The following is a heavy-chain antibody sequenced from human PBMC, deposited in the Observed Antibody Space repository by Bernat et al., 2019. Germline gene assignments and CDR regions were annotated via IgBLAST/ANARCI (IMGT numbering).Heavy chain of an antibody. D-gene: IGHD3-22*01. Sequence: QVQLVQSGAEVKKPGSSVKVSCKASGGTFSSYAISWVRQAPGQGLEWMGRIIPILGIANYAQKFQGRVTITADKSTSTAYMELSSLRSEDTAVYYCAGAGIKGYDPWRGWGQGTLVTVSS. J-gene: IGHJ4*02. CDR1: GGTFSSYA. V-gene: IGHV1-69*04. CDR3: AGAGIKGYDPWRG. CDR2: IIPILGIA.